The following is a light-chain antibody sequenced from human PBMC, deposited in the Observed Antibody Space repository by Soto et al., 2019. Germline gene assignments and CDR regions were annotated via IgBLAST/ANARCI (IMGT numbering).Light chain of an antibody. Sequence: QSALTQPASVSGSPGQSITISCTGTSSDVGAYNYVSWYQQHPGKAPKVVIYEVNNRPSGVSNRFSCSKSDNTAALTISGLQAEDEDDYYCYSYTTSSTWVFGGGTKLTVL. CDR2: EVN. V-gene: IGLV2-14*01. CDR3: YSYTTSSTWV. CDR1: SSDVGAYNY. J-gene: IGLJ3*02.